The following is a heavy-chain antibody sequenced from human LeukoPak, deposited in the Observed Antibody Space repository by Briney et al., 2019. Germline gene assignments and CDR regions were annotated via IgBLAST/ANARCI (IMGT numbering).Heavy chain of an antibody. CDR1: GFTFSSYS. Sequence: PGGSLRLSCAASGFTFSSYSMNWVRQAPGKGLEWVSYISSSSSTIYYADSVKGRFTISRDNAKNSLYLQMNSLRAEDTAVYYCVKGYDFWSGYYFFDYWGQGTLVTVSS. V-gene: IGHV3-48*01. CDR2: ISSSSSTI. D-gene: IGHD3-3*01. J-gene: IGHJ4*02. CDR3: VKGYDFWSGYYFFDY.